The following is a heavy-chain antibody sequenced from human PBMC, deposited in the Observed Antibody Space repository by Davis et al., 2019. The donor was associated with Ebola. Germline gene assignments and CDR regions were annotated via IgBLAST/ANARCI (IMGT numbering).Heavy chain of an antibody. CDR1: GFTFKSYG. Sequence: GESLKISCAASGFTFKSYGMHWVRQAPGKGLEWVALIWYDGNNRYYSDSVKGRFTISRDNSKNTLYLQMNSLRAEDTAVYYCAGSSAVAGTSGYYYGMDVWGQGTTVTVSS. CDR2: IWYDGNNR. V-gene: IGHV3-30*02. J-gene: IGHJ6*02. D-gene: IGHD6-19*01. CDR3: AGSSAVAGTSGYYYGMDV.